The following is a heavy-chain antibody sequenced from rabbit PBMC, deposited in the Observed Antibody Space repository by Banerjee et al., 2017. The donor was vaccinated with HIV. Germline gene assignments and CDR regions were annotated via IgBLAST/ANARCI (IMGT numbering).Heavy chain of an antibody. Sequence: MCWVRQAPGKGLEWIACINTSSGSTVYATWAKGRFTISRTSSTTVALKMTSLTVADTATYFCGRDRDGDAGYGSLALWGPGTLVTVS. D-gene: IGHD6-1*01. CDR3: GRDRDGDAGYGSLAL. J-gene: IGHJ6*01. CDR2: INTSSGST. V-gene: IGHV1S40*01.